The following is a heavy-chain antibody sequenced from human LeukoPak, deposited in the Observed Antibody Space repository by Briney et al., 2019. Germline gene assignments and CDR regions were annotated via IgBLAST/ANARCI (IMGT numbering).Heavy chain of an antibody. CDR2: IYSGGST. D-gene: IGHD3-22*01. Sequence: GGSLRLSCAASGLTVSSNYMSWVRQAPGKGLEWVSVIYSGGSTYYADSVKGRFTISRDNSKNTLYLQMNSLRAEDTAVYYCAREARYYDSSGYYYPDYWGQGTLVTVSS. J-gene: IGHJ4*02. CDR3: AREARYYDSSGYYYPDY. CDR1: GLTVSSNY. V-gene: IGHV3-53*01.